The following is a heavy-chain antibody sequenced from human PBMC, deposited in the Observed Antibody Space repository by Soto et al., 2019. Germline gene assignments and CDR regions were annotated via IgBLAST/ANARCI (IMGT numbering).Heavy chain of an antibody. D-gene: IGHD5-12*01. CDR1: GGPIRSYY. J-gene: IGHJ4*02. Sequence: QVQLQESGPGLLKPSETLSLTCSVSGGPIRSYYLSWVRQAPGKGLEWIAYIAYTGITGYNPSLRSRVTISGDSSQTLFSLKLPSVTAADTAVYYCARDRFSGYEPLDYWCQGILVTVSS. CDR2: IAYTGIT. CDR3: ARDRFSGYEPLDY. V-gene: IGHV4-59*01.